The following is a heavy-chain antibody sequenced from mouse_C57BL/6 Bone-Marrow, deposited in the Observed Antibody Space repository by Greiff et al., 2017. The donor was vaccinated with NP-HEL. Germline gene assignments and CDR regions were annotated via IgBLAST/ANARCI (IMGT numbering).Heavy chain of an antibody. D-gene: IGHD1-1*01. Sequence: VQLQQSVAELVRPGASVKLSCTASGFNIKNTYMHWVKQRPEQGLEWIGRIDPANGNTKYVPKFQGKATITADTSSNTAYLQLSSLTSEDTAIYYCARWGGLYYYGSSPWFAYWGQGTLVTVSA. CDR2: IDPANGNT. CDR3: ARWGGLYYYGSSPWFAY. CDR1: GFNIKNTY. V-gene: IGHV14-3*01. J-gene: IGHJ3*01.